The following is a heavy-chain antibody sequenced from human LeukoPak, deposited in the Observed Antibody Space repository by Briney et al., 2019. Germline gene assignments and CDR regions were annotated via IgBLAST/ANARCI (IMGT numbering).Heavy chain of an antibody. CDR1: GDSVSSTSTS. D-gene: IGHD1-1*01. J-gene: IGHJ4*02. Sequence: SQTLSLTCALSGDSVSSTSTSWSWARQSPSRGLEWLGRTYYRSKWYNEYAASVGSRLTISVDTSNNQFSLQLNSVTPEDTAVYYCARDLLATTGYALGYWGQGTLVTVSS. CDR3: ARDLLATTGYALGY. V-gene: IGHV6-1*01. CDR2: TYYRSKWYN.